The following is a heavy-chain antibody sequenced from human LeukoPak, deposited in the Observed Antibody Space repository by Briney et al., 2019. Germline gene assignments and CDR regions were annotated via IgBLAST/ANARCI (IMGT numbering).Heavy chain of an antibody. D-gene: IGHD2/OR15-2a*01. CDR3: AREPPESYYFDY. V-gene: IGHV1-46*01. CDR1: GYIFSNHY. CDR2: IRPSSGRA. J-gene: IGHJ4*02. Sequence: ASVKVSRKPSGYIFSNHYIHWVRQAPGQGPEWMGIIRPSSGRADYTQKFQGRVTMTRDMSTTTVYMELTTLGSDDTAVYFCAREPPESYYFDYWGQGTLVTVSS.